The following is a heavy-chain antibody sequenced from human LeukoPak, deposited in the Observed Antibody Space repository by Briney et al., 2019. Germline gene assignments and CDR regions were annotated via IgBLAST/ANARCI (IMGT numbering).Heavy chain of an antibody. V-gene: IGHV4-59*01. CDR1: GGSISSYY. CDR2: IYYSGRP. J-gene: IGHJ4*02. CDR3: ARDSRSYERSGYYHFDY. Sequence: SETLSLTCTVSGGSISSYYWSWIRQPPGKGLEWIGYIYYSGRPNYNPSLKSRVTISVDTSKNQFSLKLSSVTAADTAVYYCARDSRSYERSGYYHFDYWGQGSLVTVSS. D-gene: IGHD3-22*01.